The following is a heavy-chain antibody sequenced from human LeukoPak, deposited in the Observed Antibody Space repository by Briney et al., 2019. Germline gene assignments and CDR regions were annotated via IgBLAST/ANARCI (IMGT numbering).Heavy chain of an antibody. CDR2: INPNSGVT. J-gene: IGHJ4*02. V-gene: IGHV1-2*02. Sequence: ASVKVSCKASGYIFTDYYMHWVRQAPGQGLEWMGWINPNSGVTNYAQKLQGRVTMTRDTSISTVYMELTRLRSDDTAAYYCARDGGFDYWGQGTLVTVSS. CDR3: ARDGGFDY. D-gene: IGHD3-16*01. CDR1: GYIFTDYY.